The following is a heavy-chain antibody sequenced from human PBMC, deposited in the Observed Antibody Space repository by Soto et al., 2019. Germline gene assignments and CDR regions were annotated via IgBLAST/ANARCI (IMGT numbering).Heavy chain of an antibody. J-gene: IGHJ6*02. CDR2: INHSGST. V-gene: IGHV4-34*01. CDR3: AREKQASLLWFGEWNYYGMDV. CDR1: GGSFSGYY. Sequence: PSETLSLTCAVYGGSFSGYYWSWIRQPPGKGLEWIGEINHSGSTNYDPSLKSRVTISVDTSKNQFSLKLSSVTAADTAVYYCAREKQASLLWFGEWNYYGMDVWGQGPTVTVSS. D-gene: IGHD3-10*01.